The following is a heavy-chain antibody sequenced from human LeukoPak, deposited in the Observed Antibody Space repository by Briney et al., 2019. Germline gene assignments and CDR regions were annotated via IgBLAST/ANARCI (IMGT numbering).Heavy chain of an antibody. D-gene: IGHD5-24*01. CDR2: IYYSGNT. V-gene: IGHV4-39*07. CDR1: GDSISSNNYY. J-gene: IGHJ4*02. Sequence: SETLSLTCSVSGDSISSNNYYWGWIRQPPGKGLEWIGSIYYSGNTYYKLSLKSRVTVSVDTSKNQFSLKLRSVTAADTAVYYCARENGYKYDYWGQGTLVTVSS. CDR3: ARENGYKYDY.